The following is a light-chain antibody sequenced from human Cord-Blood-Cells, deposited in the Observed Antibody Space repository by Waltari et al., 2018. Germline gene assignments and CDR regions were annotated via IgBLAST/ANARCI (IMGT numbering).Light chain of an antibody. CDR3: QQSYSRTT. CDR2: AAS. V-gene: IGKV1-39*01. Sequence: DIQMTQSPSSLSASVGDSVTITCRESQSISSYLNWYQQNQGKAPKRLIYAASSLQSGVPSRFSGRGSGTDFTLTISSLQPEDFATYYCQQSYSRTTFGQGTKVEIK. J-gene: IGKJ1*01. CDR1: QSISSY.